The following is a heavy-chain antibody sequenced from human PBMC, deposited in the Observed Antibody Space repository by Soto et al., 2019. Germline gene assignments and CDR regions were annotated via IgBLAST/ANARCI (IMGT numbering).Heavy chain of an antibody. CDR3: ATGAVYDSSGYPIDY. V-gene: IGHV1-18*01. D-gene: IGHD3-22*01. CDR2: SSAYNGNT. CDR1: GYTFTSYG. Sequence: QVQLVQSGAEVKKPGASVKVSCKASGYTFTSYGISWVRQAPGQGLEWMGWSSAYNGNTNYAQKLQGRVTMTTDTSTSTAYMELRSLRSDDTAVYYCATGAVYDSSGYPIDYWGQGTLVTVSS. J-gene: IGHJ4*02.